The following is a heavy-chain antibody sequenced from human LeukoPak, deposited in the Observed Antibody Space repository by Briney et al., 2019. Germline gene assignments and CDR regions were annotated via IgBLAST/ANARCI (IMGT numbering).Heavy chain of an antibody. Sequence: MPSETLSLTCTVSGVSISSYYWSWIRQPPGKGLEWIGYIYYSGSTNYNPSLKSRVTISVDTSKTQFSLKLSSVTAAATAVYYCASTFTNWGQGTLVTVSS. CDR1: GVSISSYY. CDR3: ASTFTN. J-gene: IGHJ4*02. V-gene: IGHV4-59*08. CDR2: IYYSGST. D-gene: IGHD3-3*01.